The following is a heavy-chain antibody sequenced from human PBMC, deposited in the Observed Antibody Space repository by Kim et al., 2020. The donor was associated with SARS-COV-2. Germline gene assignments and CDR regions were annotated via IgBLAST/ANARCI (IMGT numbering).Heavy chain of an antibody. Sequence: YAQGFTGRFVFSLDTSVSTAYLQISSLKAEDTAVYYCARADSSGWYTFDYWGQGTLVTVSS. J-gene: IGHJ4*02. CDR3: ARADSSGWYTFDY. V-gene: IGHV7-4-1*02. D-gene: IGHD6-19*01.